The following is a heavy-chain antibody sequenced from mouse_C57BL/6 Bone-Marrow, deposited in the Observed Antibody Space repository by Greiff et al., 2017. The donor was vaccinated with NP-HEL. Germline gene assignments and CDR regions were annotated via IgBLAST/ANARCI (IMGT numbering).Heavy chain of an antibody. D-gene: IGHD4-1*01. CDR3: ARGTGTRYFDV. J-gene: IGHJ1*03. CDR1: GYTFTDYY. Sequence: VNVVESGAELVRPGASVKLSCKASGYTFTDYYINWVKQRPGQGLEWIARIYPGSGNTYYNEKFKGKATLTAEKSSSTAYMQLSSLTSEDSAVYFCARGTGTRYFDVWGTGTTVTVSS. V-gene: IGHV1-76*01. CDR2: IYPGSGNT.